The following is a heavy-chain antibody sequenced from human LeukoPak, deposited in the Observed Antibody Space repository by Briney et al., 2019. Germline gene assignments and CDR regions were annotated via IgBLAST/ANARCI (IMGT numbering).Heavy chain of an antibody. D-gene: IGHD2-2*01. V-gene: IGHV3-9*01. CDR2: ISWNSGSI. Sequence: GGSLRLSCAASGFTFDDYAMHWVRQAPGKGLEWVSGISWNSGSIAYADSVKGRFTISRDNAKNSLYLQMNSLRAEDTAVYYCARVEQYCSSTSCYSPYYYYYYMDVWGKGTTVTISS. CDR3: ARVEQYCSSTSCYSPYYYYYYMDV. CDR1: GFTFDDYA. J-gene: IGHJ6*03.